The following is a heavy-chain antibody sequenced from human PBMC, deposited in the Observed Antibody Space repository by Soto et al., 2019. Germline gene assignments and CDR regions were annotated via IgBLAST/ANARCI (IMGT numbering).Heavy chain of an antibody. D-gene: IGHD2-15*01. V-gene: IGHV1-18*01. J-gene: IGHJ5*02. CDR1: GYTFFTYD. CDR2: ISTYSGDT. CDR3: ASELTSDSIRDSRLSDWFNQ. Sequence: ASVKVSCKASGYTFFTYDISWVRQAAGQGLEWMGWISTYSGDTKYAQKFQGRVTMTTDTSTTTAYLELRSLRSDDTAVYFCASELTSDSIRDSRLSDWFNQWGQGNQVTVSS.